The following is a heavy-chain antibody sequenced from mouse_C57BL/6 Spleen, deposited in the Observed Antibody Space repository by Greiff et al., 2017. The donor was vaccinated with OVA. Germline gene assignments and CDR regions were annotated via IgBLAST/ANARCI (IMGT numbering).Heavy chain of an antibody. Sequence: EVKLQESGGDLVKPGGSLKLSCAASGFTFSSYGMSWVRQTPDKRLEWVATISSGGSYTYYPDSVKGRFTISRDNAKNTLYLQMSSLKSEDTAMYYCARRATVAYAMDYWGQGTSVTVSS. J-gene: IGHJ4*01. D-gene: IGHD1-1*01. CDR3: ARRATVAYAMDY. CDR2: ISSGGSYT. V-gene: IGHV5-6*02. CDR1: GFTFSSYG.